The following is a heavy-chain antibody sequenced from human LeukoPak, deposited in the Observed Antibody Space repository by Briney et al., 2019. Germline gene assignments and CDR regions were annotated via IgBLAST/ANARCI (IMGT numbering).Heavy chain of an antibody. CDR3: AREGKRYGSGSYHQNDYYYYMDV. CDR2: INPNSGGT. CDR1: GYTFTGYY. D-gene: IGHD3-10*01. Sequence: ASVKVSCKASGYTFTGYYMHWVRQAPGQGLEWMGWINPNSGGTNYAQKFQGRVTITADESTSTAYMELSSLRSEDTAVYYCAREGKRYGSGSYHQNDYYYYMDVWGKGTTVTISS. J-gene: IGHJ6*03. V-gene: IGHV1-2*02.